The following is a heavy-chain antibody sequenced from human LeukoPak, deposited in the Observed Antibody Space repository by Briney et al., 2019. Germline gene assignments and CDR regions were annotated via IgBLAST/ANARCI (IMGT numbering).Heavy chain of an antibody. V-gene: IGHV1-18*04. CDR2: ISAYNGNT. J-gene: IGHJ4*02. CDR1: GYTFTGYY. CDR3: AREGSGVIIPFDY. D-gene: IGHD3-10*01. Sequence: ASVKVSCKASGYTFTGYYMHWVRQAPGQGLEWMGWISAYNGNTNYAQKLQGRVTMTTDTSTSTAYMELRSLRSDDTAVHYCAREGSGVIIPFDYWGQGTLVTVSS.